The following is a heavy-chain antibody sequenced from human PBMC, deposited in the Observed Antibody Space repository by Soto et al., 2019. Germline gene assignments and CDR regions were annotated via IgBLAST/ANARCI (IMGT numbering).Heavy chain of an antibody. CDR1: GFTFGDYA. V-gene: IGHV3-49*03. Sequence: GGSLRLSCTASGFTFGDYAMSWFRQAPGKGLEWVGFIRSKTYGGTTEYAASVKGRFTISRDDSKSIAYLQMKSLKTEDTAVYYCTRPASDFWSGYSPYYYYYRDVWGKGTTVTVSS. J-gene: IGHJ6*03. CDR2: IRSKTYGGTT. D-gene: IGHD3-3*01. CDR3: TRPASDFWSGYSPYYYYYRDV.